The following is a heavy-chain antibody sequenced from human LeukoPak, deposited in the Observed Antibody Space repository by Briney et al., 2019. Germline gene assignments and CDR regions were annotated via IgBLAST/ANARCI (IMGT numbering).Heavy chain of an antibody. CDR2: IKQDGSEK. CDR3: ARDAQPQYSSGSLYAEYFQH. J-gene: IGHJ1*01. V-gene: IGHV3-7*01. Sequence: GGSLRLSCAASGFTFSSYWMHWVRQAPGKGLEWVANIKQDGSEKYYVDSVKGRFTISRDNAKNSLYLQMNSLRAEDTAVYYCARDAQPQYSSGSLYAEYFQHWGQGTLVTVSS. D-gene: IGHD6-19*01. CDR1: GFTFSSYW.